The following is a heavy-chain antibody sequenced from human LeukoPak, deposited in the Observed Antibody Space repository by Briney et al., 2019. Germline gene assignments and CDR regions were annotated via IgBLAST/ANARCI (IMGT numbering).Heavy chain of an antibody. CDR3: ARGAEVAGGRSWDF. CDR1: GGSISSYY. J-gene: IGHJ4*02. Sequence: SETLSLTCTVSGGSISSYYCTCIRQPAGKGLEWIGRMHTSGRTNHNPSLKSRVTMSVYTSNNQFSLKLSSVTPAATAVYYVARGAEVAGGRSWDFWGQGTLVTVSP. V-gene: IGHV4-4*07. CDR2: MHTSGRT. D-gene: IGHD6-19*01.